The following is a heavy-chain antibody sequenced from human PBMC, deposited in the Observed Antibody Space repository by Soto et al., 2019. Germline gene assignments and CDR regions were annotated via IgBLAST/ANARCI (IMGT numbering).Heavy chain of an antibody. CDR2: IYNIIGST. CDR3: ARHVNLPLAGTGSDS. V-gene: IGHV4-59*08. CDR1: GGSISGYY. J-gene: IGHJ4*02. Sequence: SETLSLTCTVSGGSISGYYLSWLRQPPGKGLEWIGYIYNIIGSTSYNPSLRSRVTMSIDTSQEQFSLRLSSVTATDTAVYYCARHVNLPLAGTGSDSWGRGTLVTVSS. D-gene: IGHD6-19*01.